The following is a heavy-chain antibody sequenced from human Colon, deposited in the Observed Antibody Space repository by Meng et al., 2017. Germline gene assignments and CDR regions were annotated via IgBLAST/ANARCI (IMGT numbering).Heavy chain of an antibody. CDR1: GFSFTTYA. V-gene: IGHV3-23*04. Sequence: EAQLVASGGGLIQPGWSLRLSGAASGFSFTTYAMSWVRRAPGKGLEWVSAIDASGRDTFYAESVKGRFTISRDNSKDTLFLQMSSLRGEDTAIYYCAAKLRGIYPFDYWGQGTLVTVSS. D-gene: IGHD3-16*01. CDR2: IDASGRDT. CDR3: AAKLRGIYPFDY. J-gene: IGHJ4*02.